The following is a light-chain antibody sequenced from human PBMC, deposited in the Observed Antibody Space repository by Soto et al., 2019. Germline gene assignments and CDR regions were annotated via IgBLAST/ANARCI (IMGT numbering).Light chain of an antibody. CDR1: SSDVGGYYF. V-gene: IGLV2-14*01. J-gene: IGLJ1*01. Sequence: SVVAQPPPLSGAPGEWITLSCPGTSSDVGGYYFVSWYQQHPGKAPRLIIYDVNYRPSGVSNRFSGSKSGSTASLTISGLQAEDEADYYCSSYTSSSTYVFGTGTKVTVL. CDR2: DVN. CDR3: SSYTSSSTYV.